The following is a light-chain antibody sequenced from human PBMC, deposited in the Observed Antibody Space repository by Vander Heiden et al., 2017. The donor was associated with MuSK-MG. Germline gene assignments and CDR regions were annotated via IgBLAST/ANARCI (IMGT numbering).Light chain of an antibody. CDR1: QSISSY. V-gene: IGKV1-39*01. CDR3: QQSYSTPFT. Sequence: DIQMTQSPSSLSASVGDRVTITCRASQSISSYLNWYQQKPGKAPKLLIYAASSLQSGVPSRFSGSGSRTDFTLTISSLQPEDFATYYCQQSYSTPFTFGHGTKVXIK. CDR2: AAS. J-gene: IGKJ3*01.